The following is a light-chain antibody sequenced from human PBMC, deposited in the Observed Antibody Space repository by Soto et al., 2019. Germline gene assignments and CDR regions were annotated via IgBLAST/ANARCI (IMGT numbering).Light chain of an antibody. V-gene: IGKV1-5*03. CDR3: QQYNSYPLT. CDR1: LSISSW. Sequence: DIQMTQSPSTLSASVGDRATITCRASLSISSWLAWYQQKPGKAPKPLIYKASSLESGVPLRFSGSGSGTEFTLTISSLQPDDFSTYYCQQYNSYPLTFGGGTKVEIK. J-gene: IGKJ4*01. CDR2: KAS.